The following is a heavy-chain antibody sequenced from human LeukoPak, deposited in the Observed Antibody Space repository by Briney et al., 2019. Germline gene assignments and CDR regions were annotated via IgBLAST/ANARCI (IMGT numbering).Heavy chain of an antibody. J-gene: IGHJ5*02. V-gene: IGHV4-30-2*01. CDR1: GGSISSGGYS. CDR3: ARGSNYYGSSNWFDP. D-gene: IGHD3-10*01. CDR2: IYHSGST. Sequence: SETLSLTCAVSGGSISSGGYSWSWIRQPPGKGLEWIGYIYHSGSTYYNPSLKSRVTTSVDRSKNQFSLKLSSVTAADTAVYYCARGSNYYGSSNWFDPWGQGTLVTVSS.